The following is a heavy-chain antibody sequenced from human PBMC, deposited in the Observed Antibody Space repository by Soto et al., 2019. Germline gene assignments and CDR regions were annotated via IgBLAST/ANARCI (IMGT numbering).Heavy chain of an antibody. V-gene: IGHV3-7*01. CDR1: GFTFSSYW. CDR3: ARGYCGGDCYYYYYYGMDV. D-gene: IGHD2-21*02. CDR2: IKQDGSEK. J-gene: IGHJ6*02. Sequence: GGSLRLSCAASGFTFSSYWMSWVRQAPGKGLEWVANIKQDGSEKYYVDSVNGRFTISRDNAKNSLYLQMNSLRAEDTAVYYCARGYCGGDCYYYYYYGMDVWGQGTTVTVSS.